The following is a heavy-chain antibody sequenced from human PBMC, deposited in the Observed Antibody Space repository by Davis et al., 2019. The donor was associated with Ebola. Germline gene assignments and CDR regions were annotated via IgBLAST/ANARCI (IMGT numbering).Heavy chain of an antibody. CDR1: GGSVSSHNYY. Sequence: SETLSLTCLVSGGSVSSHNYYWSWIRQPAGKGLEWIGRIYTSGSTNYNPSLKSRVTMSVDTSKNQFSLKLRSVTAADTALYYCARDGRSFGGNFYYWHFDLWGRGTLVAVSS. J-gene: IGHJ2*01. D-gene: IGHD4-23*01. V-gene: IGHV4-61*10. CDR3: ARDGRSFGGNFYYWHFDL. CDR2: IYTSGST.